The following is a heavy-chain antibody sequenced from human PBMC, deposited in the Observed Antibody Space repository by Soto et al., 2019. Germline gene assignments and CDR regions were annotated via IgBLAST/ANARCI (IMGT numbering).Heavy chain of an antibody. J-gene: IGHJ4*02. CDR3: AREGGRYCTGGSCQVDY. Sequence: QLQLQESGPGLVKPSETLSLTCTVSGGSISSSSYYWGWIRQPPGKGLEWIGSIYYSGNTYYTPSLKSRVTISVDASQNXXSLKLSSVTAADTAVYYCAREGGRYCTGGSCQVDYWGQGTLVTVSS. D-gene: IGHD2-15*01. CDR1: GGSISSSSYY. V-gene: IGHV4-39*02. CDR2: IYYSGNT.